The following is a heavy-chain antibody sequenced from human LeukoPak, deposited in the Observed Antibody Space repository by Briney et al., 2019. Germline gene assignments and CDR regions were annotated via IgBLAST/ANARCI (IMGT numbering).Heavy chain of an antibody. D-gene: IGHD3-10*01. V-gene: IGHV3-7*03. Sequence: GGSLRLSCVASEFIFSDYWMSWVSQAPGKGLKWVANIKQGGREEKYVGSVKGRFAISRDDAKSTLYLQMDSLSGDDTAVYYCARDNGGWFDSWGRGTLVTVSS. CDR3: ARDNGGWFDS. J-gene: IGHJ5*01. CDR2: IKQGGREE. CDR1: EFIFSDYW.